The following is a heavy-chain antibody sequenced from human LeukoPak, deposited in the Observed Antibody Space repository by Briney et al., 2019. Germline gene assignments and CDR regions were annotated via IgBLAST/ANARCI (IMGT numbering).Heavy chain of an antibody. V-gene: IGHV4-39*07. CDR1: GGSISSSSYY. Sequence: PSETLSLTCTVSGGSISSSSYYWGWIRQPPGKGLEWIGSIYYSGSTYYNPSLKSRVTISVDTSKNQFSLKLSSVTAADTAVYYCAREPHVRGVIITGGWFDPWGQGTLVTVSS. CDR3: AREPHVRGVIITGGWFDP. D-gene: IGHD3-10*01. CDR2: IYYSGST. J-gene: IGHJ5*02.